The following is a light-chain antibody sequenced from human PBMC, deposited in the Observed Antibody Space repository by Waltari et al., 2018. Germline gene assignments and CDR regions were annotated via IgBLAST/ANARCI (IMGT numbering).Light chain of an antibody. CDR3: QVWDSSNDHVV. CDR1: NIGSKT. CDR2: DDS. V-gene: IGLV3-21*03. J-gene: IGLJ3*02. Sequence: SYGLTQPPSVSVAPGKTASITCGGDNIGSKTMHWYQQRPGQAPVLVVFDDSDRPSGIPERFSGCNSGNTATLTISRVEAWDEADYSCQVWDSSNDHVVFGGGTKLTVL.